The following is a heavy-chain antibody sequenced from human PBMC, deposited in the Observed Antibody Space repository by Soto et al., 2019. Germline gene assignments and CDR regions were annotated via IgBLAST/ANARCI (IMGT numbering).Heavy chain of an antibody. CDR1: GFTFSSYA. CDR3: AKSLPQVDRDGMDV. V-gene: IGHV3-23*01. D-gene: IGHD5-12*01. CDR2: ISGSGGNT. Sequence: GGSLRLSCAASGFTFSSYAMSWVRQAPGKGLEWVSAISGSGGNTYCADPVKGRFTISRDNSKNTLYLQMNSLRAEDTAVYYCAKSLPQVDRDGMDVWGQGTTVTVSS. J-gene: IGHJ6*02.